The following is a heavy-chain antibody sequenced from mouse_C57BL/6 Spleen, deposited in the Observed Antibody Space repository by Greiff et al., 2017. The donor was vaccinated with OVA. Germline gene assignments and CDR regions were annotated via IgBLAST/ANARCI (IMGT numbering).Heavy chain of an antibody. D-gene: IGHD1-1*01. CDR1: GYTFTDYE. CDR2: IDPETGGT. J-gene: IGHJ2*01. V-gene: IGHV1-15*01. CDR3: TRWTTVVATVDY. Sequence: QVQLKESGAELVRPGASVTLSCKASGYTFTDYEMHWVKQTPVHGLEWIGAIDPETGGTAYNQKFKGKAILTADKSSSTAYMELRSLTSEDSAVYYCTRWTTVVATVDYWGQGTTLTVSS.